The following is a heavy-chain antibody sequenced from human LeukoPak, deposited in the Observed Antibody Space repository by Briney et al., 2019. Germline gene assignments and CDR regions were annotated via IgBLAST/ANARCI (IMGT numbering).Heavy chain of an antibody. D-gene: IGHD2-2*01. CDR2: IIPIFGTA. V-gene: IGHV1-69*01. Sequence: SSVKDSCKASGGTFSSYAISWVRQAPGQGLEWMGGIIPIFGTANYAQKFQGRVTITADESTSTAYMELSSLRSEDTAVYYCARVISGGCSSTSCYPTVNDAFDIWGQGTMVTVSS. CDR3: ARVISGGCSSTSCYPTVNDAFDI. J-gene: IGHJ3*02. CDR1: GGTFSSYA.